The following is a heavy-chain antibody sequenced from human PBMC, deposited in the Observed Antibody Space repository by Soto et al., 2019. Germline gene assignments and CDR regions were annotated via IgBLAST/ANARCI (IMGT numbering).Heavy chain of an antibody. CDR3: ARLSYYYDSSGYYGDY. D-gene: IGHD3-22*01. CDR2: IDPSDSYT. J-gene: IGHJ4*02. V-gene: IGHV5-10-1*01. Sequence: GGSPKISCEGSVYSFTSYWISWVRQMPGKGLEWMGRIDPSDSYTNYSPSFQGHVTISADKSISTAYLQWSSLKASDTAMYYFARLSYYYDSSGYYGDYWGQGTLVTVSS. CDR1: VYSFTSYW.